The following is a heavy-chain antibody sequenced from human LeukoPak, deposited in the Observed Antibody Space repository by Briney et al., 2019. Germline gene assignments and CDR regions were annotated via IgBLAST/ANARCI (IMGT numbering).Heavy chain of an antibody. V-gene: IGHV3-30*18. Sequence: GRSLRLSCAASGFTFSSYGMHWVRQAPGKGLEWVAVISYDGSNKYYADSVKGRSTISRDNSKNTLYLQMNSLRAEDTAVYYCAKIKGSSWYLSGTEYFQHWGQGTLVTVSS. CDR2: ISYDGSNK. CDR1: GFTFSSYG. J-gene: IGHJ1*01. CDR3: AKIKGSSWYLSGTEYFQH. D-gene: IGHD6-13*01.